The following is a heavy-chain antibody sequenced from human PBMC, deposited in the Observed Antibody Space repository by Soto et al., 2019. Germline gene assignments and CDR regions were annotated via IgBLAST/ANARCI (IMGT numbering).Heavy chain of an antibody. V-gene: IGHV4-4*02. CDR3: ARHIAVSGTRGFDF. CDR2: IDHSGAT. D-gene: IGHD6-19*01. CDR1: GGSISTNW. J-gene: IGHJ4*01. Sequence: QVQLQESGPGLMKPSGTLSLTCAVSGGSISTNWWSWVRQPPGKGRGWIGEIDHSGATNYNPSLKNRVTMSVDKSQNHLSLHLNSVTPADTAVYYFARHIAVSGTRGFDFWGHGTLVTVSS.